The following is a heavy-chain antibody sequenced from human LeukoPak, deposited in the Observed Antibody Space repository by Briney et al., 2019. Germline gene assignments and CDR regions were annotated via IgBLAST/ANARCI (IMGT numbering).Heavy chain of an antibody. CDR2: IYYSGST. D-gene: IGHD2-8*01. Sequence: SETLSLTCTVSGGSITSYYWSWIRQPPGKGLEWIGYIYYSGSTNYNPSLKSRVTISVDTSKNQFSLKLSSVTAADTAVYYCARGSFGGVWGQGTLVTVSS. V-gene: IGHV4-59*12. J-gene: IGHJ4*02. CDR1: GGSITSYY. CDR3: ARGSFGGV.